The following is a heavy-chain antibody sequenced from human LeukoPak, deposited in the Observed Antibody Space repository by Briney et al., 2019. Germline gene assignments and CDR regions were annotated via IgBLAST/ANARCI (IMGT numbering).Heavy chain of an antibody. J-gene: IGHJ4*02. CDR2: IYYSGST. Sequence: PSETLSLTCMVSGGSLRSSRCHWGGLRQPPGKGRVWIGSIYYSGSTYYNPSLKSRVTISVDTSKNQFSLKMRSVIAADTSVYYCASGDIVAYFGGYCFFPCRTWARGTLFTVSS. CDR3: ASGDIVAYFGGYCFFPCRT. D-gene: IGHD2-21*02. CDR1: GGSLRSSRCH. V-gene: IGHV4-39*01.